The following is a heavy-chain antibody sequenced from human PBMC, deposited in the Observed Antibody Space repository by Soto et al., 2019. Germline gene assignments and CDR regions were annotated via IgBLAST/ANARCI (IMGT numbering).Heavy chain of an antibody. CDR2: IYYSGST. Sequence: ASETVSLTCTVSGGSISSGGYYWSWIRQHPGKGLEWIGYIYYSGSTYYNPSLKSRVSISVDTSRNQFSLNLSSVTAADTAVYYCARAYCGGDCYYNWFDPWGQGTLVTVSS. CDR3: ARAYCGGDCYYNWFDP. V-gene: IGHV4-31*03. J-gene: IGHJ5*02. CDR1: GGSISSGGYY. D-gene: IGHD2-21*02.